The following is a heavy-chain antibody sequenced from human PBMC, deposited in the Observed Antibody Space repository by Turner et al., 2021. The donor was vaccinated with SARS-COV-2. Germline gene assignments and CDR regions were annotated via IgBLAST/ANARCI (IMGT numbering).Heavy chain of an antibody. Sequence: QVQLVQSAAEVKKPWASVKVSCKASGYTFTSHGISWVRQAPGQGLEWMGWISAYNGNTDYAQKLQGRVTMTTDTSTSTAYMELRSLRSDDTAVYYCARGDIVVVVASTPGDYFDYWGQGTLVTVSS. CDR2: ISAYNGNT. D-gene: IGHD2-15*01. J-gene: IGHJ4*02. CDR1: GYTFTSHG. V-gene: IGHV1-18*01. CDR3: ARGDIVVVVASTPGDYFDY.